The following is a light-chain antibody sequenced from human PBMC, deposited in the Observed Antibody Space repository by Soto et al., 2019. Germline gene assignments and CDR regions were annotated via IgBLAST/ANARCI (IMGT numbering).Light chain of an antibody. CDR2: GAS. CDR3: QQYGSSPRT. CDR1: QSVSSSY. J-gene: IGKJ5*01. Sequence: EIVLTQSPCTLSLSPGERATLSCRASQSVSSSYLAWYQQKPGQAPMLLIYGASSRATVIPDRFSGSGSGTDFTLTISRLEPEDFAVYYCQQYGSSPRTFGQGTRLEIK. V-gene: IGKV3-20*01.